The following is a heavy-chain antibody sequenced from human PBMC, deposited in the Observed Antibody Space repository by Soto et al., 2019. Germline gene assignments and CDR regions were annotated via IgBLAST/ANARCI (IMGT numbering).Heavy chain of an antibody. D-gene: IGHD6-13*01. CDR1: GYSFINFD. CDR3: ARMASAGTLNGCDP. CDR2: MKPGSGKT. V-gene: IGHV1-8*02. Sequence: QVQLVQSGAEVKEPGASVRVSCKASGYSFINFDISWVRQAAGQGPEWLGWMKPGSGKTGYTSKFQGRVAMTRDASTATSHLDLTRLTSDDTAVYYCARMASAGTLNGCDPWGPGTLVTVSS. J-gene: IGHJ5*02.